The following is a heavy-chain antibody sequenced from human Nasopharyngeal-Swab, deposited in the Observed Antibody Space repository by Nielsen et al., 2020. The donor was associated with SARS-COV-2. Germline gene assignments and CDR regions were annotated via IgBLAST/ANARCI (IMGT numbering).Heavy chain of an antibody. CDR1: GDSVSSNRAA. D-gene: IGHD4-17*01. Sequence: SQTLSLTCATSGDSVSSNRAAWNWIRQSPSRGLEWVGRTYYRSKWYNDYAVSVKSRIAINPDTSKNQFSLQLNSVTPEDTAVYYCARDLSLTTVTTRTDAFDIWGQGTMVTVSS. CDR3: ARDLSLTTVTTRTDAFDI. CDR2: TYYRSKWYN. J-gene: IGHJ3*02. V-gene: IGHV6-1*01.